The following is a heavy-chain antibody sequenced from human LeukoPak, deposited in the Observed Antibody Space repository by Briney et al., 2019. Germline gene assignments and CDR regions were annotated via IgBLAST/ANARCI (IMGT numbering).Heavy chain of an antibody. Sequence: PGGSLRLSCAASGFTVSSNYMSWVRQAPGKGLEWVSVIYSGGSTYYADSVKGRFTISRDNSKNTLYLQMNSLRAEDTAVYYCARDKAPYSSGENDAFDIWGQGTMVTVSS. V-gene: IGHV3-66*02. CDR1: GFTVSSNY. CDR3: ARDKAPYSSGENDAFDI. D-gene: IGHD6-19*01. J-gene: IGHJ3*02. CDR2: IYSGGST.